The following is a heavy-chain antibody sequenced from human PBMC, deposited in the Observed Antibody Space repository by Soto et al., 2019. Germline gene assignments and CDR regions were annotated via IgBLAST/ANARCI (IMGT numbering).Heavy chain of an antibody. CDR3: ARDTYLYYGSGSYPYYFDF. V-gene: IGHV4-59*01. Sequence: SETLSLTCTVSGGSISTYYWSWIRQPPGKGLEWIGYVYYTGTTNYNPSLKSRVTISVDTSNNQISLKLSSVTPADTAVYYCARDTYLYYGSGSYPYYFDFWGQGTLVTVSS. D-gene: IGHD3-10*01. CDR1: GGSISTYY. J-gene: IGHJ4*02. CDR2: VYYTGTT.